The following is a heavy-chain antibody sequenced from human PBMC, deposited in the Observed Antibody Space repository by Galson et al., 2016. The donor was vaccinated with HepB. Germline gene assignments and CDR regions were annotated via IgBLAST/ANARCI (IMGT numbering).Heavy chain of an antibody. CDR1: GFTVSNNY. Sequence: SLRLSCAASGFTVSNNYMIWFRQAPGKVLEWVSLIYSTGTTSYADSVKGRFTISRDSSKNTLYLQMNNLRAEDTAIYYCARDSGTPPPRRGPSSGYWGQGTLVTVSS. D-gene: IGHD1-26*01. V-gene: IGHV3-53*01. CDR3: ARDSGTPPPRRGPSSGY. J-gene: IGHJ4*02. CDR2: IYSTGTT.